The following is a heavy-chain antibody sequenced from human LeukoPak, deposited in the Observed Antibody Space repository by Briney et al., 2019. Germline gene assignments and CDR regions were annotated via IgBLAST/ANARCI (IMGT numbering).Heavy chain of an antibody. D-gene: IGHD6-19*01. CDR3: TRAVAGHPD. Sequence: SETLSLTCGVSGEPFSNYYWSWVRQSPTQGLEWSGEINHSGYTNYNPSLKSRVTMSIDTSKNQFSLKLTSVTAADAGVYYCTRAVAGHPDWGQGTLVTVSS. V-gene: IGHV4-34*01. CDR2: INHSGYT. CDR1: GEPFSNYY. J-gene: IGHJ4*02.